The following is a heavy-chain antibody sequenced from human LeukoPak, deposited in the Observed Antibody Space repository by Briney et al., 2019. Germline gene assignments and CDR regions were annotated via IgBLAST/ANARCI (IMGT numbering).Heavy chain of an antibody. CDR2: SRNKPNSYTT. Sequence: GGSLRLSCSASGFTFSDHYMDWVRLPPGKGLEWVGRSRNKPNSYTTEYAASVKGRFTISRDDSKNSLYLQMNSLKTEDTAVYYCARVLTGTGGTFDIWGQGTMVTVSS. V-gene: IGHV3-72*01. J-gene: IGHJ3*02. CDR1: GFTFSDHY. D-gene: IGHD1-20*01. CDR3: ARVLTGTGGTFDI.